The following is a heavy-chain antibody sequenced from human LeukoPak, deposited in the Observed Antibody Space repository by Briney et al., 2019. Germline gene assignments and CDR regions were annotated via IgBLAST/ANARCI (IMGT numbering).Heavy chain of an antibody. Sequence: GSLRLSCAASGFTFSSYAMHWVRQAPGKGLEYVSAISSNGGSTYYANSVKDRFTISRDNSKNTLYLQMGSLRAEDMAVYYCARDLDYWGQGTLVTVSS. J-gene: IGHJ4*02. CDR3: ARDLDY. V-gene: IGHV3-64*01. CDR2: ISSNGGST. CDR1: GFTFSSYA.